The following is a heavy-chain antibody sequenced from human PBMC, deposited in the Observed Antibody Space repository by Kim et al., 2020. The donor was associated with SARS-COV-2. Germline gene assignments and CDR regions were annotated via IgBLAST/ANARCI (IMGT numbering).Heavy chain of an antibody. D-gene: IGHD4-17*01. Sequence: SVKVSCKASGCTFSSYAISWVRQAPGQGLEWMGGIIPIFGTANYAQKFQGRVTITADESTSTAYMELSSLRSEDTAVYYCASPSFMTTVVTPYDAFDIWGEGKMVTVSP. V-gene: IGHV1-69*13. CDR2: IIPIFGTA. J-gene: IGHJ3*02. CDR1: GCTFSSYA. CDR3: ASPSFMTTVVTPYDAFDI.